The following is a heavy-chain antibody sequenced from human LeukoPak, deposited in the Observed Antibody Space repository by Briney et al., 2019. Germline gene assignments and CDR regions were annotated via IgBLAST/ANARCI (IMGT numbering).Heavy chain of an antibody. Sequence: GGSLRLPCAASGFTFSSYWMHWVRQAPGKGLVWVSRINSDGSSTSYADSVKGRFTISRDNAKNTLYLQMNSLRAEDTAVYYCARDLSYYYDSSGYYYWGQGTLVTVSS. J-gene: IGHJ4*02. CDR1: GFTFSSYW. CDR3: ARDLSYYYDSSGYYY. D-gene: IGHD3-22*01. V-gene: IGHV3-74*01. CDR2: INSDGSST.